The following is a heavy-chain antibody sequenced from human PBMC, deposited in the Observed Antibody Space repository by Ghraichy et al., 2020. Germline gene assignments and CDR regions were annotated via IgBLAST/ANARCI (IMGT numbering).Heavy chain of an antibody. Sequence: GGALRLSCAASGFTFSDYWMGWVRQPPGRGLEWVANINQDGGDTHCVGSVKGRFTISRDNAKNSLYLQMNSLRAEDTAVYYCARDSSGSLDVWGQGTMVTVSS. CDR3: ARDSSGSLDV. V-gene: IGHV3-7*01. CDR2: INQDGGDT. D-gene: IGHD6-19*01. J-gene: IGHJ3*01. CDR1: GFTFSDYW.